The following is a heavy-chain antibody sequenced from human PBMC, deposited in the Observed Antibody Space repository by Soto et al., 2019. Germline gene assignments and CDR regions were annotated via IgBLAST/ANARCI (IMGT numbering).Heavy chain of an antibody. V-gene: IGHV3-30*18. CDR3: AKDQAHSYYYGMDV. J-gene: IGHJ6*02. CDR2: ISYDGSNK. Sequence: PGGSLRLSCAASGFTFSSYGMHWVRQAPGKGLEWVAVISYDGSNKYYADSVKGRFTISRDNSKNTLYLQMNSLRAEDTAVYYCAKDQAHSYYYGMDVWGQGTTVTVSS. CDR1: GFTFSSYG.